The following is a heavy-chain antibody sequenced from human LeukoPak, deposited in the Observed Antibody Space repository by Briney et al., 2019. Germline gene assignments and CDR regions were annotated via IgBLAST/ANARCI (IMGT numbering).Heavy chain of an antibody. J-gene: IGHJ5*02. CDR3: ARDYYDSRGYSNWFDP. V-gene: IGHV4-59*12. CDR1: GGSIRRYY. CDR2: IYYSGST. Sequence: SETLSLTCTVSGGSIRRYYWSWIRQPPEKGLEWIGYIYYSGSTNYNPSLKSRVTISVDTSNNQFSLMLSSVTAADTAMYYCARDYYDSRGYSNWFDPWGQGTLVTVSA. D-gene: IGHD3-22*01.